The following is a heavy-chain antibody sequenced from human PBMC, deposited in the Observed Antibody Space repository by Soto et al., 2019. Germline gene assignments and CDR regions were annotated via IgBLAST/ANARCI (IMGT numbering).Heavy chain of an antibody. J-gene: IGHJ4*02. CDR1: GYTFTSYD. D-gene: IGHD2-8*01. Sequence: ASVKVSCKASGYTFTSYDINWVRQATGQGLEYMGWISPTSGGTDYAQKFQGWVTMTRDTSISTAYMELSGLKSDDTAVYYCARDEPLDCSNGVCYSVLAYWGQGTLVTVSS. CDR3: ARDEPLDCSNGVCYSVLAY. V-gene: IGHV1-2*04. CDR2: ISPTSGGT.